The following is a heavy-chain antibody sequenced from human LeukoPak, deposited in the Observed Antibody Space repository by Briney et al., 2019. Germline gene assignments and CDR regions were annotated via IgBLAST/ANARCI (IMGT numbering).Heavy chain of an antibody. V-gene: IGHV5-10-1*01. Sequence: GESLRISCKGSGYSFTSYWISWVRQMPGKGLAWMGRIDPSDSYTNYSPSFQGHVTISADKSISTAYLQWSSLKASDTAMYYCARHPRGYSGYDWTGDFDYWGQGTLVTVSS. J-gene: IGHJ4*02. CDR3: ARHPRGYSGYDWTGDFDY. CDR2: IDPSDSYT. CDR1: GYSFTSYW. D-gene: IGHD5-12*01.